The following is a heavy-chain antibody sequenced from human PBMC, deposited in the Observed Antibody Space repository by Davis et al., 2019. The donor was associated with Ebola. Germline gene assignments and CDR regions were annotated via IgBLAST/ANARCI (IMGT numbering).Heavy chain of an antibody. CDR2: INHSGST. Sequence: PSETLSLTCPLYGGSFSGYYWSWIRQLPGKGLEWIGEINHSGSTYYNPSLKSRVTISVDTSKNQFSLKLSSVTAADTAVYYCARAGCSSTSCYGSWFDPWGQGTLVTVSS. D-gene: IGHD2-2*01. CDR1: GGSFSGYY. J-gene: IGHJ5*02. V-gene: IGHV4-34*01. CDR3: ARAGCSSTSCYGSWFDP.